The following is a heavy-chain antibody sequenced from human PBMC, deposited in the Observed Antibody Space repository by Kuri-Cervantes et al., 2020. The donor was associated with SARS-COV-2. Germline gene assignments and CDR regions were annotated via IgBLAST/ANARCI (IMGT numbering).Heavy chain of an antibody. Sequence: SETLSLTCTVSGGSISSYYWSWIRQPAGKGLEWIGRIYTSGSTNYNPSLKSRVTISVDTSKNQFSLKLSSVTAADTAVYYCARGRPPIYLGYCSSTSYHRYYFDYWGQGTLVTVSS. CDR1: GGSISSYY. D-gene: IGHD2-2*01. CDR3: ARGRPPIYLGYCSSTSYHRYYFDY. J-gene: IGHJ4*02. CDR2: IYTSGST. V-gene: IGHV4-4*07.